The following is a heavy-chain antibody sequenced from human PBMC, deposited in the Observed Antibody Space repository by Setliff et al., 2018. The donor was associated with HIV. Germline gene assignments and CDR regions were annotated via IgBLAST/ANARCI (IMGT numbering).Heavy chain of an antibody. CDR2: IQYDESNK. CDR3: AKSFNSGPTNWNIDV. V-gene: IGHV3-30*02. D-gene: IGHD1-20*01. CDR1: GLTFSRYG. Sequence: QPGGSLRLSCAVSGLTFSRYGFHWVRQVPGKGLDWVTFIQYDESNKYCGDSVRGRFTISRDNSKNTLYLQMNSLRSEDTAVYFCAKSFNSGPTNWNIDVWGTGTTVTVSS. J-gene: IGHJ6*03.